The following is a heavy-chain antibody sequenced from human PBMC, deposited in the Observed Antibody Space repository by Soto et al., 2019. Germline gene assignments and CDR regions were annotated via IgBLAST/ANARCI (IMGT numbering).Heavy chain of an antibody. D-gene: IGHD2-21*02. CDR1: GFTFSSYS. J-gene: IGHJ4*02. CDR3: ARYGGNYYFDY. Sequence: GGSLRLSCAASGFTFSSYSMNWVRQAPGKGLEWVSSISSSSYIYYADSVKGRFTISRDNAKNSLYLQMNSLRAEDTAVYYCARYGGNYYFDYWGQGTLVTVSS. CDR2: ISSSSYI. V-gene: IGHV3-21*01.